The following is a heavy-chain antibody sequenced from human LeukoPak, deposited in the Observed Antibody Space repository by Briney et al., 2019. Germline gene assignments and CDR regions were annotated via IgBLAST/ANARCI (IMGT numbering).Heavy chain of an antibody. J-gene: IGHJ4*02. CDR3: ARDPDYGDPY. Sequence: KPGGSLRLSCTVSGFTLSDHYMSWFRKSPGRGLEWISWITSSGTTIDYADSVKGRFTISRDNTKNSIYPQMNSLRADDTAVYYCARDPDYGDPYWGQGTLVTVSS. V-gene: IGHV3-11*01. D-gene: IGHD4-17*01. CDR2: ITSSGTTI. CDR1: GFTLSDHY.